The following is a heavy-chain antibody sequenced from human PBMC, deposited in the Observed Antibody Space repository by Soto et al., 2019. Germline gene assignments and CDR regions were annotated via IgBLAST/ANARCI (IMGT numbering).Heavy chain of an antibody. J-gene: IGHJ3*02. V-gene: IGHV3-73*01. Sequence: PGGSLRLSCAASGFTFSGSAMHWVRQASGKGLEWVGRIRSKANSYATAYAASVKGRFTISRDDSKNTAYLQMNSLKTEDTAVYYCTRGYSSGWYPKRDNAFDIWGQGTMVTVSS. CDR1: GFTFSGSA. CDR2: IRSKANSYAT. D-gene: IGHD6-19*01. CDR3: TRGYSSGWYPKRDNAFDI.